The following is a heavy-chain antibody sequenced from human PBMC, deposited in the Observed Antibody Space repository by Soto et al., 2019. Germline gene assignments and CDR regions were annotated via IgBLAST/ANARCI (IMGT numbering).Heavy chain of an antibody. CDR2: IIPIFGTA. Sequence: QVQLVQSGAEVKKPGSSVKVSCKASGGTFSSYAISWVRQAPGQGLELMGGIIPIFGTANYAQKFQGRVTITADKSTSTAYMELSSLSSEDTAVYYCARGRGRWLQLRITDSFDYWGQGTLVTVSS. D-gene: IGHD5-12*01. CDR1: GGTFSSYA. V-gene: IGHV1-69*06. CDR3: ARGRGRWLQLRITDSFDY. J-gene: IGHJ4*02.